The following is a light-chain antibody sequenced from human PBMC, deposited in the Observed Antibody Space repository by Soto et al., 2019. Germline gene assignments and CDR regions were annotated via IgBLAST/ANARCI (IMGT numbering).Light chain of an antibody. V-gene: IGKV1-9*01. CDR2: ASS. CDR1: QDITSY. J-gene: IGKJ1*01. Sequence: DIQLTQSPLFLSASVGDRVTITCRASQDITSYVVWYQQEPGKAPKLLIFASSNLQSGVPSRFSGSGSGTEFTLTISSLQPDDFATYYCQQYNSYWTFGQGTKVDIK. CDR3: QQYNSYWT.